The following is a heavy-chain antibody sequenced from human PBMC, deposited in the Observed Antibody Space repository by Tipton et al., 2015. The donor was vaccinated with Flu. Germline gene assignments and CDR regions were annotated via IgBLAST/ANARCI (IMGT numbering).Heavy chain of an antibody. J-gene: IGHJ5*02. V-gene: IGHV4-59*01. CDR3: ARDSGDSSGYYSEVWFDP. D-gene: IGHD3-22*01. Sequence: TLSLTCTVSGGSISSYYWSWIRQPQGKGLEWIGYIYYSGSTNYNPSLKSRVTISVDTSKNQFSLKLSSVTAADTAVYYCARDSGDSSGYYSEVWFDPWGQGTLVNVSS. CDR2: IYYSGST. CDR1: GGSISSYY.